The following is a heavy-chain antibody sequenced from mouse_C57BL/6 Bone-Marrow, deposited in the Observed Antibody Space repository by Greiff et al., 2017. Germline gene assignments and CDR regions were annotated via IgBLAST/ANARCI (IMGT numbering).Heavy chain of an antibody. Sequence: QVQLQQSGAELAKPGASVKLSCKASGYTFTSYWMHWVKQRPGQGLEWIGYINPSSGYTKYNQQFKDKATLTADKSSSTAYMQLSSLTYEDSAVYDCAGSTTVGRVVYAMDYWGQGTSVTVAS. CDR1: GYTFTSYW. CDR3: AGSTTVGRVVYAMDY. J-gene: IGHJ4*01. D-gene: IGHD1-1*01. CDR2: INPSSGYT. V-gene: IGHV1-7*01.